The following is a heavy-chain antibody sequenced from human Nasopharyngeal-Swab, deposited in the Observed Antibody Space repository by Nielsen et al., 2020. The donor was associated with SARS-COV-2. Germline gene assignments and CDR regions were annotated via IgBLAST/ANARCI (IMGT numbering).Heavy chain of an antibody. D-gene: IGHD6-13*01. V-gene: IGHV3-23*01. J-gene: IGHJ4*02. CDR2: ISGSGGST. Sequence: GGSLRLSCAASGFTFSSYAMSWVRQAPGKGLEWVSAISGSGGSTHYADSVKGRFTISRDNSKNTLYLQMNSLRAEDTAVYYCAKDLSSSSWPDDYWGQGTLVTVSS. CDR3: AKDLSSSSWPDDY. CDR1: GFTFSSYA.